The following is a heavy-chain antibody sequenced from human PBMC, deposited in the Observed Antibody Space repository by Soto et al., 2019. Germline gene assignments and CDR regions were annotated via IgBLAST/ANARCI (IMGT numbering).Heavy chain of an antibody. V-gene: IGHV4-34*01. CDR1: GGSFSGYY. CDR2: INHSGST. Sequence: SSETLSLTCAVYGGSFSGYYWSWIRQPPGKGLEWIGEINHSGSTNYNPSLKSRVTISVDTSKNQFSLKLSSVTAADTAVYYCASTPHVEPFIVVVPPAESSHFWCQGLLVTVFS. J-gene: IGHJ1*01. CDR3: ASTPHVEPFIVVVPPAESSHF. D-gene: IGHD2-2*01.